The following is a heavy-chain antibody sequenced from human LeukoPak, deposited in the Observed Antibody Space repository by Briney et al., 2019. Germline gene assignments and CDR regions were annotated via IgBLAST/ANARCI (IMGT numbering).Heavy chain of an antibody. CDR2: IKGDGSEK. D-gene: IGHD6-19*01. J-gene: IGHJ3*02. CDR3: ARVRKYSSGWYDAFDI. CDR1: GFTFSSYW. V-gene: IGHV3-7*05. Sequence: GSLRLSCAASGFTFSSYWMTWVRQAPGRGLEWVANIKGDGSEKYYADSVRGQFTISRDNAKNSLYLQMNSLRAEDTAVYYCARVRKYSSGWYDAFDIWGQGTMVTVSS.